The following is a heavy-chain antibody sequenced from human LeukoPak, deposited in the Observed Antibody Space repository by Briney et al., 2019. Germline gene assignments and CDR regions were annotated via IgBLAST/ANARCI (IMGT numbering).Heavy chain of an antibody. Sequence: SETLSLTCTVSGGSISSSSYYWGWIRQPPGKGLEWIGSIYYSGSTYYNPSLKSRVTISVDTSENQFSLKLSSVTAADTAVYYCARHTEFVPPIPPFPPAFDPWGQGTLVTVSS. CDR2: IYYSGST. D-gene: IGHD3-10*01. J-gene: IGHJ5*02. V-gene: IGHV4-39*01. CDR1: GGSISSSSYY. CDR3: ARHTEFVPPIPPFPPAFDP.